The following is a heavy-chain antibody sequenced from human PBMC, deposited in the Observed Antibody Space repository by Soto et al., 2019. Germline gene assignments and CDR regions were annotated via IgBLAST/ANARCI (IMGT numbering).Heavy chain of an antibody. CDR3: ARDQSWGYGSEGHAFDI. CDR1: GFTFSAHG. V-gene: IGHV3-33*01. Sequence: QVRLVESGGDVDQPGRPLRLSCAASGFTFSAHGMHWVRQAPGQGLEWVGLIWNDGTEKRYADSVKGLFTISRDNSKNIMYLHINSLRAEDTAVYYCARDQSWGYGSEGHAFDIWGQGTMVTVSA. J-gene: IGHJ3*02. D-gene: IGHD3-10*01. CDR2: IWNDGTEK.